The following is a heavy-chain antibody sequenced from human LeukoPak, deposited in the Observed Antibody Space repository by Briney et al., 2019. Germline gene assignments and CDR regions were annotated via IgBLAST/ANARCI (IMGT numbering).Heavy chain of an antibody. D-gene: IGHD5-18*01. J-gene: IGHJ4*02. CDR3: ARDQGVRDTAMADY. CDR1: GGTFSSYA. V-gene: IGHV1-69*13. CDR2: IIPIFGTA. Sequence: ASVKVSCKASGGTFSSYAISWVRQAPGQELEWMGGIIPIFGTANYAQKFQGRVTITADESTSTAYMELSSLRSEDTAVYYCARDQGVRDTAMADYWGQGTLVTVSS.